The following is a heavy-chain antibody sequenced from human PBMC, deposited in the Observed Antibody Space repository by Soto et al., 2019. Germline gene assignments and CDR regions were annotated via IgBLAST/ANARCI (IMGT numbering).Heavy chain of an antibody. D-gene: IGHD2-15*01. Sequence: QVQLVESGGGVVQPGGSLRLSCTTPGFTFNTYGMHWVRQAPGKGLEWVAIIWYDGSNKYYADSVKGRFTISRDNSKNPLYLQMNSLRAEDTALYYCARSDCTGAYCYSWPFNYGVDVWGQGTTVTVSS. V-gene: IGHV3-33*08. CDR3: ARSDCTGAYCYSWPFNYGVDV. CDR1: GFTFNTYG. CDR2: IWYDGSNK. J-gene: IGHJ6*02.